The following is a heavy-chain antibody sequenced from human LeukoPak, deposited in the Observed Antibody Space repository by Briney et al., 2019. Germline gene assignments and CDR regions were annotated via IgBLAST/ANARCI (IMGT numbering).Heavy chain of an antibody. CDR3: ARESGVAVVN. J-gene: IGHJ4*02. CDR1: GFTFSDDY. CDR2: ISGSGDVI. D-gene: IGHD6-19*01. Sequence: PGGSLRLSCAASGFTFSDDYMSWIRQSPGKGLEWASYISGSGDVIYYPDSVKGRFTISRDNAKDSLYLQMNSLRAEDTAVYYSARESGVAVVNWGQGILVTVSS. V-gene: IGHV3-11*01.